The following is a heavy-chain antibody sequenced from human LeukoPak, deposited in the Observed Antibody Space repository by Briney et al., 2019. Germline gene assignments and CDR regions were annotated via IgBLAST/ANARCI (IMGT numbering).Heavy chain of an antibody. D-gene: IGHD1-26*01. CDR1: VYTFTSYD. Sequence: ASVKVSCKASVYTFTSYDINWVRQATGQGLEWMGWTNPNSGNTGYAQKFQGRVTMTRNTSISTAYMELSSLRSDDTAVYYCARANVGAFDYWGQGTLVTVSS. CDR3: ARANVGAFDY. CDR2: TNPNSGNT. V-gene: IGHV1-8*01. J-gene: IGHJ4*02.